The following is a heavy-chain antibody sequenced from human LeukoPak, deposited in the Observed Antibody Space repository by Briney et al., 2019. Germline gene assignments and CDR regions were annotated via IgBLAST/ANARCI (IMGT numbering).Heavy chain of an antibody. CDR1: GYTFTGYY. CDR2: INPNSGGT. D-gene: IGHD3-16*01. V-gene: IGHV1-2*02. J-gene: IGHJ3*02. Sequence: ASVKVSCKASGYTFTGYYMHWVRQAPGQGLEWMGWINPNSGGTNYAQKFQGRVTMTRDTSISTAYMELSSLRSEDTAVYYCARDTYRPGDRAFDIWGQGTMVTVSS. CDR3: ARDTYRPGDRAFDI.